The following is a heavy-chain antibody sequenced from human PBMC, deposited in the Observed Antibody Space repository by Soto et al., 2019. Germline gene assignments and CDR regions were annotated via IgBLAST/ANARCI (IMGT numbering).Heavy chain of an antibody. CDR3: ARLKVGATKYNWFDP. Sequence: QVQLVQSGAEVKKPGSSVKVSCKASGGTFSSYAISWVRQAPGQGLEWMGGIIPMFGTANYAQKFQGRVTITADESTSTAYMELSSLRPEDTAVYSCARLKVGATKYNWFDPWGQGTLVTVSS. CDR1: GGTFSSYA. V-gene: IGHV1-69*01. CDR2: IIPMFGTA. D-gene: IGHD1-26*01. J-gene: IGHJ5*02.